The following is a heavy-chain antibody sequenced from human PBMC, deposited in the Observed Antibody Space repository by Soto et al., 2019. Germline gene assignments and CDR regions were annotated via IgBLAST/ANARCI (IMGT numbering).Heavy chain of an antibody. V-gene: IGHV1-2*04. D-gene: IGHD5-12*01. J-gene: IGHJ6*02. CDR2: INPNSGGT. Sequence: ASVKVSCKASGYTFTGYYMHWVRQAPGQGLEWMGWINPNSGGTNYAQKFQGWVTMTRDTSISTAYMELSRLRSDDTAVYYCAREYSGYENYYYYGMDVWGQGTTVTLSS. CDR1: GYTFTGYY. CDR3: AREYSGYENYYYYGMDV.